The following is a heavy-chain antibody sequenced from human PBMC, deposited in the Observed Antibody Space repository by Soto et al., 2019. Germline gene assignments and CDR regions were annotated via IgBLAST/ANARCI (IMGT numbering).Heavy chain of an antibody. Sequence: EVQLLESGGGLVQPRGSLRLSCAASGFTFSSYAMSWVRQAPGKGLEWVSAISESGGSTYYADSVKGRFTISRDNSKNMLYLQMNSLRVEDTAVYYCANNPGASMVRGYWGQGTLVTVSS. CDR3: ANNPGASMVRGY. D-gene: IGHD3-10*01. CDR1: GFTFSSYA. V-gene: IGHV3-23*01. J-gene: IGHJ4*02. CDR2: ISESGGST.